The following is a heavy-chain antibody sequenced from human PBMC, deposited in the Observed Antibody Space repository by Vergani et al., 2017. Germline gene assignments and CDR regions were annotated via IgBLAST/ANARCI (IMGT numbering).Heavy chain of an antibody. V-gene: IGHV3-23*01. D-gene: IGHD2-21*01. Sequence: VQLLESGGDLVQPGGSLRLSCTASGFTFSSDAMSWVRQAPGKGLEWVSAINRGSTTYYADSVKGRFTISRDNSKNTVFLQMNSLRAEDTAVYYCADLYGDDGFSPFWGQGTLVTVSS. CDR3: ADLYGDDGFSPF. CDR1: GFTFSSDA. J-gene: IGHJ4*02. CDR2: INRGSTT.